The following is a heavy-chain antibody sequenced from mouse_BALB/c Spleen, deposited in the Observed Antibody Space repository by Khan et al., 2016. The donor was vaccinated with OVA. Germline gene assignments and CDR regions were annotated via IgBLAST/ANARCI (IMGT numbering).Heavy chain of an antibody. CDR1: GYTFTTYT. CDR2: INPSNGYT. Sequence: QAQLQQSGAELARPGASVKMSCKASGYTFTTYTMHWVKQRPGQGLEWIGYINPSNGYTNYNQKFKDKSTLTADKSSSTAYMQLSSLTSDYSAVYYCAREGAYYRSDGWFSYWGQGTLVTVSA. CDR3: AREGAYYRSDGWFSY. V-gene: IGHV1-4*01. J-gene: IGHJ3*01. D-gene: IGHD2-14*01.